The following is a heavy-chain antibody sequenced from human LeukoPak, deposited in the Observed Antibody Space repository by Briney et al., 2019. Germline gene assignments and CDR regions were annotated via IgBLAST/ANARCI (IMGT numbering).Heavy chain of an antibody. Sequence: GGSLRLSCAASELTFSSRAMSWVRQAPGKGLEWVSAISAGGGSTYYADSVKGRFTISRDNSKNTLYLQMNSLRVEDTAIYYCAKDSADYWGQGTLVTVAS. CDR3: AKDSADY. V-gene: IGHV3-23*01. CDR1: ELTFSSRA. CDR2: ISAGGGST. J-gene: IGHJ4*02.